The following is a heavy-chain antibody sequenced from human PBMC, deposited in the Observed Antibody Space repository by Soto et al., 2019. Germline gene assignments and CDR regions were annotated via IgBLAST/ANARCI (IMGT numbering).Heavy chain of an antibody. J-gene: IGHJ6*02. Sequence: SVKVSCKASGGTFSSYAISWVRQAPGQGLEWMGGIIPIFGTANYAQKFQGRVTITADESTSTAYMELSSLRSEDTAVYYCARIRRRWLRNHYYYYGMDVWGQGTTVTVSS. CDR3: ARIRRRWLRNHYYYYGMDV. CDR2: IIPIFGTA. V-gene: IGHV1-69*13. D-gene: IGHD5-12*01. CDR1: GGTFSSYA.